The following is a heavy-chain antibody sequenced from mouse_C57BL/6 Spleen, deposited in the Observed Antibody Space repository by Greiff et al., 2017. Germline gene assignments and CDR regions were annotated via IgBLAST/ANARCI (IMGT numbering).Heavy chain of an antibody. V-gene: IGHV1-82*01. CDR2: IYPGDGDT. CDR3: ARGDSNSHLDYAMDY. J-gene: IGHJ4*01. D-gene: IGHD2-5*01. Sequence: QVQLQQSGPELVKPGASVKISCKASGYAFSSSWMNWVKQRPGKGLEWIGRIYPGDGDTNYNGKFKGKATLTADKSSSTAYMQLSSLTSEDSAVYFCARGDSNSHLDYAMDYWGQGTSVTVSS. CDR1: GYAFSSSW.